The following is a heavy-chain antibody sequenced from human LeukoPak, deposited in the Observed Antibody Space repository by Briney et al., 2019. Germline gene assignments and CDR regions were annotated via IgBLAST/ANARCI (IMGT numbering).Heavy chain of an antibody. CDR3: ARERNIPSNFWSGYYPILNHDAFDI. CDR2: IKQDGSEK. D-gene: IGHD3-3*01. CDR1: GFTFSSYW. V-gene: IGHV3-7*01. J-gene: IGHJ3*02. Sequence: GGSLRLSCAASGFTFSSYWMSWVRQAPGKGLEWVANIKQDGSEKYYVDSVKGRFTISRDNAKNSLYLQMNSLRAEDTAVYYCARERNIPSNFWSGYYPILNHDAFDIWGQGTMVTVSS.